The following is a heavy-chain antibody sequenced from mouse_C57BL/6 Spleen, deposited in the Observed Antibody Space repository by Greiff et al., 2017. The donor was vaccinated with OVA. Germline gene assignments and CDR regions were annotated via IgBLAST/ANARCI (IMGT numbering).Heavy chain of an antibody. J-gene: IGHJ2*01. CDR2: ISYDGSN. D-gene: IGHD3-3*01. CDR1: GYSITSGYY. V-gene: IGHV3-6*01. Sequence: EVKVEESGPGLVKPSQSLSLTCSVTGYSITSGYYWNWIRQFPGNKLEWMGYISYDGSNNYNPSLKNRISITRDTSKNQFFLKLNSVTTEDTATYYCAREGGPGFDYWGQGTTLTVSS. CDR3: AREGGPGFDY.